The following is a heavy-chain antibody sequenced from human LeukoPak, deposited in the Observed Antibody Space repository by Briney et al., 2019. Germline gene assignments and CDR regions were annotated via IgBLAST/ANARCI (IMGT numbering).Heavy chain of an antibody. CDR2: FDPEDGET. V-gene: IGHV1-24*01. CDR3: ARDIVVVVAAYTTTFDI. J-gene: IGHJ3*02. D-gene: IGHD2-15*01. Sequence: ASVKVSCKVSGYTLTVLSMHWVRQAPGKGLEWMGGFDPEDGETIYAQKFQGRVTMTEDTSSDTAYMELSSLRSEDTAVYYCARDIVVVVAAYTTTFDIWGQGTLVTVSS. CDR1: GYTLTVLS.